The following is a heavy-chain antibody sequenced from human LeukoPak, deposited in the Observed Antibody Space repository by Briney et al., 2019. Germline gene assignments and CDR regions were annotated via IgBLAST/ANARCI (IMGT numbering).Heavy chain of an antibody. V-gene: IGHV3-15*01. CDR3: IGSYLGY. CDR2: IKTNADGGTT. D-gene: IGHD1-26*01. J-gene: IGHJ4*02. CDR1: GFTFSNAW. Sequence: GGSLRLSCAVSGFTFSNAWMSWVRQAPGKGLECVGHIKTNADGGTTDYAAPVKNRFTISRDDSKNTLYLQMNSLKTEDTAVYYCIGSYLGYWGQGTPVTVSS.